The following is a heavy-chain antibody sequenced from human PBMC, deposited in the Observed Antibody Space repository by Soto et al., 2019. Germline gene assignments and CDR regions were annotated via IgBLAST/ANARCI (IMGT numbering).Heavy chain of an antibody. V-gene: IGHV4-61*01. Sequence: PAETLSLTCTVPGGSFKSGSYSWSWIRQPPGKGLEGIGDVYHTGRTSYNPSLKSRVSISMDTSKNQFSLNLDSVTAADTAVYFCARDFAYFDSWGQGTLVTVSS. J-gene: IGHJ4*02. CDR2: VYHTGRT. CDR1: GGSFKSGSYS. D-gene: IGHD3-3*01. CDR3: ARDFAYFDS.